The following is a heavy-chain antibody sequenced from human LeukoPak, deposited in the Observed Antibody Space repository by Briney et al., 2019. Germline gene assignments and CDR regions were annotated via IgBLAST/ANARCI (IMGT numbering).Heavy chain of an antibody. CDR3: ARLDIVVVVAAHNWFDP. J-gene: IGHJ5*02. CDR1: GGSISSSSYY. CDR2: IYYSGST. V-gene: IGHV4-39*01. D-gene: IGHD2-15*01. Sequence: SETLSLTCTVPGGSISSSSYYWGWIRQPPGKGLEWIGSIYYSGSTYYNPSLKSRVTISVDTSKNQFSLKLSSVTAADTAVYYCARLDIVVVVAAHNWFDPWGQGTLVTVSS.